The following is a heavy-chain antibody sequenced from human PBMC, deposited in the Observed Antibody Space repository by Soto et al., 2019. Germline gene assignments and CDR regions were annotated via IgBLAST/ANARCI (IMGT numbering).Heavy chain of an antibody. D-gene: IGHD2-2*01. J-gene: IGHJ3*02. CDR2: IYYSGST. V-gene: IGHV4-59*01. Sequence: QVQLQESGPGLVKPSETLSLTCTVSGGSISSYYWSWIRQPPGKGLEWIGYIYYSGSTNYNPSLKSRVTISVDTSKNQFSLKLSSVTAADTAVYYCARERGTYQLLSWDDAFDIWGQGTMVTVSS. CDR1: GGSISSYY. CDR3: ARERGTYQLLSWDDAFDI.